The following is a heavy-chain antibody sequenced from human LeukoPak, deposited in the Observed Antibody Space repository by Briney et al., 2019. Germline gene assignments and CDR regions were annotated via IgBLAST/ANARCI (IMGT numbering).Heavy chain of an antibody. D-gene: IGHD3-10*01. CDR2: IYSSGST. J-gene: IGHJ5*02. CDR3: ARHGSVRSPLGP. Sequence: PSETLSLTCAVYGGSFSGYYWSWIRQPPGKGLEWIGYIYSSGSTNYNPSIKSRVTMSVDTSKNQFSLNLSSVTAADTAVYYCARHGSVRSPLGPWGQGTLVTVSS. V-gene: IGHV4-4*09. CDR1: GGSFSGYY.